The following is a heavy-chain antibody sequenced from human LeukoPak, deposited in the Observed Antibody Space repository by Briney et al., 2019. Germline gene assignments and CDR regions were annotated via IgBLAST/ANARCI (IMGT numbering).Heavy chain of an antibody. Sequence: PGGSLRLSCAVSGFTVSSNYMSWVRQAPGKGLEWVSVIYSGGSTYYADSVKGRSTISRDNSKNTLYLQMNSLRAEDTAVYYCARNPRSSGYSNFDYWGQGTLVTVSS. J-gene: IGHJ4*02. V-gene: IGHV3-66*01. CDR3: ARNPRSSGYSNFDY. CDR2: IYSGGST. D-gene: IGHD3-22*01. CDR1: GFTVSSNY.